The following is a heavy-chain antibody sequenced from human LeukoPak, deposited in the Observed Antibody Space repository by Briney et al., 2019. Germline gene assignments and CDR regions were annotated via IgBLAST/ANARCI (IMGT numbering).Heavy chain of an antibody. D-gene: IGHD2-15*01. CDR2: IDNDGHGI. Sequence: GGSLRLSCAASGFTFSGYWMHWVRQGPEKGLELVSRIDNDGHGILYADSVKGRFTISRDNSKNTLYLQMNSLRAEDTAVYYCAKSRVVVAATGYFDYWGQGTLVTVSS. J-gene: IGHJ4*02. V-gene: IGHV3-74*03. CDR1: GFTFSGYW. CDR3: AKSRVVVAATGYFDY.